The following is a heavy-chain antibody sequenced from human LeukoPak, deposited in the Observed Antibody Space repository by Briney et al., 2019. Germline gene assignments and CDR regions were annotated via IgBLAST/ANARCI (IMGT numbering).Heavy chain of an antibody. CDR3: ARQRPLAYCGGDCYSGNFDY. D-gene: IGHD2-21*02. CDR1: DGSISSTSYY. J-gene: IGHJ4*02. Sequence: SETLSLTCTVSDGSISSTSYYWGWIRQPPGKGLEWIGSIYYSGSTYYNPSLKSRVTISVDTSKKQFSLKLSSVTAADTAAYYCARQRPLAYCGGDCYSGNFDYWGQGTLVTVSS. V-gene: IGHV4-39*01. CDR2: IYYSGST.